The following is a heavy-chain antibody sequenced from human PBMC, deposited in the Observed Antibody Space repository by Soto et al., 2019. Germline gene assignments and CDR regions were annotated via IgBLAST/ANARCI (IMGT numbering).Heavy chain of an antibody. V-gene: IGHV4-31*04. CDR1: DGSISSDGYY. D-gene: IGHD2-8*01. CDR3: AKSNGNYFDN. CDR2: IHYSGNT. J-gene: IGHJ4*02. Sequence: QVRLQESGPGLVKPSQTLSLTCTVSDGSISSDGYYWTWIRQHPGKGLEWIGYIHYSGNTNYNPSLKSRVTLSVDTSEKLCSLRVGSVTAADTAVYYCAKSNGNYFDNWGQGTLVTVSS.